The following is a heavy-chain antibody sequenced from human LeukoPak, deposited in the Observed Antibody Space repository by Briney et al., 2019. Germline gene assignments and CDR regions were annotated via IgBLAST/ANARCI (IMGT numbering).Heavy chain of an antibody. Sequence: GASVKVSCKASGGTFSSYAISWVRQAPGQGLEWMGGIIPIFGTANYAQKFQGRVTITADESTSTAYMELSSLRSEDTAVYYCARDLAAAGTRWSGYYFDYWGQGTLVTVSS. CDR3: ARDLAAAGTRWSGYYFDY. CDR1: GGTFSSYA. V-gene: IGHV1-69*13. D-gene: IGHD6-13*01. J-gene: IGHJ4*02. CDR2: IIPIFGTA.